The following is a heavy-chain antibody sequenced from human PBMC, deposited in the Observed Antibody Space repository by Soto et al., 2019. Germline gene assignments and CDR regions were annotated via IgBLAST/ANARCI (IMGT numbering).Heavy chain of an antibody. V-gene: IGHV4-59*01. CDR2: IYYSGST. D-gene: IGHD2-15*01. CDR1: GGSISSYY. CDR3: ARVRILQNWFDP. Sequence: QVQLQESGPGLVKPSETLSLTCTVSGGSISSYYWSWIRQPPGKGLEWIGYIYYSGSTNYNPSLKSRVTISVDTSKNQFSLKLSSVTAADTAVYYCARVRILQNWFDPWGQGTLVTVSS. J-gene: IGHJ5*02.